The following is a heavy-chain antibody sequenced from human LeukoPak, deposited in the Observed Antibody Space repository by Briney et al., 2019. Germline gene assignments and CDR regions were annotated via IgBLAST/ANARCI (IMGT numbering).Heavy chain of an antibody. V-gene: IGHV4-39*07. Sequence: SETLSLTCTVSGGSISSGDYYWSWIRQPPGKGLEWIGEINHSGSTNYNPSLKSRVTISVDTSKNQFSLKLSSVTAADTAVYYCARGVVGVSPWGQGTLVTVSS. CDR1: GGSISSGDYY. J-gene: IGHJ5*02. CDR2: INHSGST. D-gene: IGHD1-26*01. CDR3: ARGVVGVSP.